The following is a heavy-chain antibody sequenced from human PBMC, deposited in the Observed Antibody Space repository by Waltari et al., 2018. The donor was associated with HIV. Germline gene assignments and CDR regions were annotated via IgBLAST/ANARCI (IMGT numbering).Heavy chain of an antibody. V-gene: IGHV3-23*01. D-gene: IGHD3-22*01. CDR1: GFTFSDYA. Sequence: EVELLESGGDLVQPGGSLRLSCAASGFTFSDYAMTWVRQAPGKGLGWGSSSSHSGVKTFYAESVKGRFTVSGYNLKKAVYLQMNSLRVEDTALYYCARDLMYFDDSSGHYPEFDYGGRGTLVSVSS. CDR3: ARDLMYFDDSSGHYPEFDY. CDR2: SSHSGVKT. J-gene: IGHJ4*02.